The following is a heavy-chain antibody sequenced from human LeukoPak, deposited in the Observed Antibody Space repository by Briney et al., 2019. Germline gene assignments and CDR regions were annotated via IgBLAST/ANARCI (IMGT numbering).Heavy chain of an antibody. CDR1: GFTFSSYG. J-gene: IGHJ1*01. CDR3: AKGWNYYDSSGYCFQH. Sequence: GGSLRLSCAASGFTFSSYGMHWVRQAPGKGLGWVAFIRFDGSNKYYADSVKGRFTISRDNSKNTLYLQMNSLRAEDTAVYYCAKGWNYYDSSGYCFQHWGQGSLVTVSS. V-gene: IGHV3-30*02. CDR2: IRFDGSNK. D-gene: IGHD3-22*01.